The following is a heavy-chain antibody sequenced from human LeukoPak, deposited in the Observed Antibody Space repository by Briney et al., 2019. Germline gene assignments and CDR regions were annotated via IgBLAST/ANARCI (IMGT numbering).Heavy chain of an antibody. CDR2: INPNNGGT. Sequence: ASVKVSCKASGYTFTGYYIHWVRQAPGQGLEWVGWINPNNGGTNYAQKFQGRVTMTRDTSISTAYMELSRLRSDDTAVYYCARAGRNYYDSSGRYAFDIWGQGTMVTVSS. D-gene: IGHD3-22*01. CDR1: GYTFTGYY. CDR3: ARAGRNYYDSSGRYAFDI. J-gene: IGHJ3*02. V-gene: IGHV1-2*02.